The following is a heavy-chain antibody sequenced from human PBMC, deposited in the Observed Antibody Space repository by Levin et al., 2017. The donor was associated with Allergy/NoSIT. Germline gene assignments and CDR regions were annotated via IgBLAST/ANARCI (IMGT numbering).Heavy chain of an antibody. V-gene: IGHV5-51*01. CDR3: ARVDYKFWSSTWGWIDN. D-gene: IGHD3-3*01. Sequence: GESLKISCKGSGYSLGTHATAWVRQMPGKGLEWMGLIYPGDAATTYSPSFEGHVTMSADKSANIPYLEWSSLKASDPATYYFARVDYKFWSSTWGWIDNWGKGTVVSVSS. CDR1: GYSLGTHA. CDR2: IYPGDAAT. J-gene: IGHJ4*02.